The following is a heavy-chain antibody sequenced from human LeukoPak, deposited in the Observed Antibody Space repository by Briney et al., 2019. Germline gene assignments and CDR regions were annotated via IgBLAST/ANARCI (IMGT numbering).Heavy chain of an antibody. CDR3: ARDLMDPSPQFTRFDP. CDR2: ISAYNGNT. J-gene: IGHJ5*02. Sequence: ASVKVSCKASGYTFTSYGISWVRQAPGQGLEWMGWISAYNGNTNYAQKLQGRVTMTTDTSTSTAYMELRSLRSDDTAVYYCARDLMDPSPQFTRFDPWGQGTLVTVSS. CDR1: GYTFTSYG. D-gene: IGHD2-2*03. V-gene: IGHV1-18*01.